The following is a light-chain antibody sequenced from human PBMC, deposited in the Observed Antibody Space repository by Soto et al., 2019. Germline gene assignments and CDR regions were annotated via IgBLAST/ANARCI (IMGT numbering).Light chain of an antibody. J-gene: IGLJ2*01. CDR2: QDS. CDR3: QAWDSSTYVL. Sequence: SYELTQPPSVSVSPGQTASITCSGDKLGDKYACWYQQKPGQSPVMVIYQDSKRPSGIPERFSGSNSGNTATLTISGTQAMDEADYYCQAWDSSTYVLFGGGTTLTVL. V-gene: IGLV3-1*01. CDR1: KLGDKY.